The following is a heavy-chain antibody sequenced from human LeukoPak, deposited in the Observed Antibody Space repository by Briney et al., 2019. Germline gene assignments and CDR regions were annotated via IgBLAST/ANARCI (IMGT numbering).Heavy chain of an antibody. V-gene: IGHV3-30*02. Sequence: GGSLRLSCAASGFTFSSYGVHWVRQAPGKGLEWVAFIRYDGSNKYYADSVKGRFTISRDNSKNTLYLQMNSLRAEGTAVYYCAKDNGARYYYMDVWGKGTTVTVSS. CDR2: IRYDGSNK. J-gene: IGHJ6*03. CDR3: AKDNGARYYYMDV. D-gene: IGHD3-10*01. CDR1: GFTFSSYG.